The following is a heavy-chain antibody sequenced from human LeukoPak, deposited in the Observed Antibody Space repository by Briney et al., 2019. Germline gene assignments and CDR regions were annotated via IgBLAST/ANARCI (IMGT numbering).Heavy chain of an antibody. Sequence: SSETLSLTCTVSGGSISSSSYYWGWIRQPPGKGLEWIGSIYYSGSTYYNPSLKSRVTISVDTSKNQFSLKLSSVTAADTAVYYCARDLVWNDVGYWGQGTLVTVSS. D-gene: IGHD1-1*01. CDR3: ARDLVWNDVGY. CDR1: GGSISSSSYY. J-gene: IGHJ4*02. V-gene: IGHV4-39*07. CDR2: IYYSGST.